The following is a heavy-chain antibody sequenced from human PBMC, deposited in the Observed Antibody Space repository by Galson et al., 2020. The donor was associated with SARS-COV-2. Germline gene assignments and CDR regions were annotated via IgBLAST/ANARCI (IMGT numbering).Heavy chain of an antibody. V-gene: IGHV3-48*04. CDR3: ASQGGWYEVWFYP. J-gene: IGHJ5*02. CDR1: GFTFSSYS. D-gene: IGHD6-19*01. CDR2: ISSSSSTI. Sequence: GESLKISCAASGFTFSSYSMNWVRQAPGKGLAGVSYISSSSSTIYYADSVKGRFTISRDNANNSLYLQMNSLRAEDTAVYYCASQGGWYEVWFYPWGQGTLVAVSS.